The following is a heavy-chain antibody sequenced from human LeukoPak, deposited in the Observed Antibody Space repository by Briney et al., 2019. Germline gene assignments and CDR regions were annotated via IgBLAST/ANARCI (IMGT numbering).Heavy chain of an antibody. CDR1: GGTFSSYA. V-gene: IGHV1-69*01. CDR3: ASYYGSGSYDHYYGMDV. D-gene: IGHD3-10*01. Sequence: ASVTVSCKASGGTFSSYAMSWVRQAPGQGIEWMGGIIPIFGTANYAQKFQGRVTITADESTSTAYMELSSLRSEDTAVYYCASYYGSGSYDHYYGMDVWGKGTTVTVSS. J-gene: IGHJ6*04. CDR2: IIPIFGTA.